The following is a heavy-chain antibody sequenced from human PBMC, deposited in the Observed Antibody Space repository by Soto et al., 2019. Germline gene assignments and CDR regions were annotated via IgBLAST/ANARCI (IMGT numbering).Heavy chain of an antibody. V-gene: IGHV1-18*01. D-gene: IGHD1-20*01. CDR2: INPSSGET. CDR3: ARDRYPRFDP. CDR1: GYTFATYG. Sequence: QIQLVQSGPEVKKPGASVKVSCKASGYTFATYGITWVRQAPGQGLEWMGWINPSSGETNYAQNFQGRVNVTTDTSVTTAYLELRNLRSDDTAAYYCARDRYPRFDPWGQGTLVTVSS. J-gene: IGHJ5*02.